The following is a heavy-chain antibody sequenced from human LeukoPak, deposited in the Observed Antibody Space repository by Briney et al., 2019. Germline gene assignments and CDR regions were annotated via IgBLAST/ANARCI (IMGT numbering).Heavy chain of an antibody. J-gene: IGHJ4*02. CDR2: IYPGDSDT. CDR3: ARSAAARRGLYFDY. D-gene: IGHD6-6*01. Sequence: GESLKISCKGSGFTFSSYWIGWVRQMPGKGLEWMGIIYPGDSDTRHSPSFQGQVTISADNSITTAYLQWSSLKASDTAMYYCARSAAARRGLYFDYWGQGTLVTISS. V-gene: IGHV5-51*01. CDR1: GFTFSSYW.